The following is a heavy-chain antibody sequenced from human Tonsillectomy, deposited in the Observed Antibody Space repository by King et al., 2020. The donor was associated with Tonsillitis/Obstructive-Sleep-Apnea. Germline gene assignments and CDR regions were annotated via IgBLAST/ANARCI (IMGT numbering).Heavy chain of an antibody. J-gene: IGHJ4*02. CDR1: GDSVSSNRAA. CDR2: TYYGSKWYN. CDR3: AAGDFDF. V-gene: IGHV6-1*01. Sequence: VQLQQSGPGLVKPSETLSLTCAISGDSVSSNRAAWNWIRQSPSRGLGWLGRTYYGSKWYNDYAVSVKSRITINADTSKNQLSLLLNSVTPGDTAVYYCAAGDFDFWGQGTLVTVSS.